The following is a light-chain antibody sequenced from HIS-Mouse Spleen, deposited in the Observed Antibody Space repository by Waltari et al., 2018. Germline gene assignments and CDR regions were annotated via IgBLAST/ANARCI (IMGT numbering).Light chain of an antibody. V-gene: IGLV3-1*01. CDR1: NLGDKY. Sequence: SYELTQPPSVSVSPGQTASITCSGDNLGDKYACWYQQKPGQSPVLVIYQDSKRPSGSPERFSGSNSGNTATLTISGTQAMDEADYYCQAWDSSTAVFGTGTKVTVL. CDR3: QAWDSSTAV. CDR2: QDS. J-gene: IGLJ1*01.